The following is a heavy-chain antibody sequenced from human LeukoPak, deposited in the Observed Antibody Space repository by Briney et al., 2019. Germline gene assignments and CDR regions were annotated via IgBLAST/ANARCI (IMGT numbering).Heavy chain of an antibody. V-gene: IGHV4-38-2*02. CDR2: IYHSGST. Sequence: PSETLSLTCTVSGYSINSAYYWGWIRQAPGKGLQWIGSIYHSGSTHYNPSLKSRVTISVDTSKNKFSLKLSSVTAADTAVYYCARRVMVTTDYFDYWGQGTQVTVSS. J-gene: IGHJ4*02. CDR3: ARRVMVTTDYFDY. CDR1: GYSINSAYY. D-gene: IGHD4-17*01.